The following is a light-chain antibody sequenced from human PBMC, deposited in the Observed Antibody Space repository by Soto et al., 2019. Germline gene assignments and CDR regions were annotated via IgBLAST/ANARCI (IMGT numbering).Light chain of an antibody. CDR2: GNN. CDR1: SSNIGARYD. V-gene: IGLV1-40*01. J-gene: IGLJ1*01. Sequence: QSVLTQPPSVSGAPGQTVTISCTGSSSNIGARYDVHWYQQLPGTAPKLLIYGNNNRPSGVPDRISGSKSDTSASLAITGLQAEDEADYYCQSYDGTLSGSYVFGIGTKVTVL. CDR3: QSYDGTLSGSYV.